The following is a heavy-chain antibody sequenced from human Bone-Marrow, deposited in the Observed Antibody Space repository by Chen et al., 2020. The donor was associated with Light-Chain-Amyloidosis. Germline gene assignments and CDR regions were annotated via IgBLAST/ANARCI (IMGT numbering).Heavy chain of an antibody. CDR3: AKDISYDDILPGYPADAFDI. J-gene: IGHJ3*02. CDR2: ISGRGGSR. V-gene: IGHV3-23*04. CDR1: GFAFRSYA. Sequence: EVQLVESGGGLLQRGGSLRRSCAASGFAFRSYAMSWVRQAPGKGLEWVSTISGRGGSRYYGDSVKGRLTISRDNCKNALFLQMNSLRAEDTAVYYCAKDISYDDILPGYPADAFDIWGQGTMVTVSS. D-gene: IGHD3-9*01.